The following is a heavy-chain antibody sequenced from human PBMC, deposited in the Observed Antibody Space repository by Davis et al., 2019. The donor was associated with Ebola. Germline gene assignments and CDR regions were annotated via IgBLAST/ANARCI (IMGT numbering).Heavy chain of an antibody. CDR2: IYTGDSDT. D-gene: IGHD2-8*02. Sequence: GESLKISCQDSENSFTSHWIGWVRQMPGKGLDWMGIIYTGDSDTRYSPSFRGQVIISADKSMKTAFLQWSSLKASDSGMYYCASLRRTITGMDDGFDIWGEGTMVTVSS. V-gene: IGHV5-51*01. CDR3: ASLRRTITGMDDGFDI. CDR1: ENSFTSHW. J-gene: IGHJ3*02.